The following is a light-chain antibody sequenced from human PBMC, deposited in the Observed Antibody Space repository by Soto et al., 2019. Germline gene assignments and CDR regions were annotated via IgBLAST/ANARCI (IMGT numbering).Light chain of an antibody. CDR1: QSVDIN. CDR3: HQRQSWPRT. V-gene: IGKV3D-15*01. J-gene: IGKJ1*01. Sequence: DIVLTQSPATLSVPPGERVSLSCRASQSVDINLAWYQQKPGQPPRLLIYGASSRATGIPDRFSGSGSGTDFTLTISSLEPEDFAVYYCHQRQSWPRTFGQGTKVDIK. CDR2: GAS.